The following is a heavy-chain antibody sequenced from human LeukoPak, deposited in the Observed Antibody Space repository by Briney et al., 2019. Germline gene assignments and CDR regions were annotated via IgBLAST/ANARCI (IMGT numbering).Heavy chain of an antibody. CDR3: AKSSLASYHY. D-gene: IGHD3-3*02. J-gene: IGHJ4*02. V-gene: IGHV3-23*01. CDR1: GFTFSSSA. Sequence: GGSLRLSCVASGFTFSSSAMSWVRQAPGKGLEWVSAISGSGGSTYYADSVKGRFTISRDNSKNTLYLQMNSLRAEDTAVYYCAKSSLASYHYWGQGTLVTVSS. CDR2: ISGSGGST.